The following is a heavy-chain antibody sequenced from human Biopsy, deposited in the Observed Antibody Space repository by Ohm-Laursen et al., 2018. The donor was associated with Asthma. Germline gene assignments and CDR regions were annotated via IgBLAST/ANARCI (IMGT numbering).Heavy chain of an antibody. CDR1: GYTFRSYG. Sequence: VSSVKVSCKSSGYTFRSYGVSWVRQAPGQGLEWMGWISPFTGDTHFGQKFQGRVTMTTDTSTDTAYMELRSLRSGDTAVYYCARHPYNFGGFDYWGQGSLVLVSS. J-gene: IGHJ4*02. CDR2: ISPFTGDT. CDR3: ARHPYNFGGFDY. V-gene: IGHV1-18*04. D-gene: IGHD5-24*01.